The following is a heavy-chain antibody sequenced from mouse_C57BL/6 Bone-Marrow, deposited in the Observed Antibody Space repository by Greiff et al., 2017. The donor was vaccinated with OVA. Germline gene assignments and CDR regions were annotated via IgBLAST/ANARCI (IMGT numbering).Heavy chain of an antibody. V-gene: IGHV1-76*01. J-gene: IGHJ3*01. D-gene: IGHD2-4*01. CDR1: GYTFTDYY. Sequence: VQLQQSGAELVRPGASVKLSCKASGYTFTDYYINWVKQRPGQGLEWIARIYPGSGNTYYNEKFKGKATLPAEKSSSTAYMQLSSLTSEDSAVYFCARGEKNYDYAWFAYWGQGTLVTVSA. CDR3: ARGEKNYDYAWFAY. CDR2: IYPGSGNT.